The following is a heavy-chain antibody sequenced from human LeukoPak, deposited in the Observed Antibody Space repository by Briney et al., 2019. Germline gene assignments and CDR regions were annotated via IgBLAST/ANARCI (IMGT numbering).Heavy chain of an antibody. V-gene: IGHV5-51*01. CDR2: IYPGDSDT. D-gene: IGHD6-19*01. Sequence: KVSCKASGGTFSSYAISWVRQMPGKGLEWMGIIYPGDSDTRYSPSFQGQVTISADKSISTAYLQWSSLKASDTAMYYCARSGYSSGWSDYWGQGTLVTVSS. J-gene: IGHJ4*02. CDR3: ARSGYSSGWSDY. CDR1: GGTFSSYA.